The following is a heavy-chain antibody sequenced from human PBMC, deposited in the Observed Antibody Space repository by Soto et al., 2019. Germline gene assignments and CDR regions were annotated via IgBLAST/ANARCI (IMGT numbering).Heavy chain of an antibody. V-gene: IGHV3-23*01. Sequence: EVQLLESGGGLVQPGGSLRVSCAASGFTFSSYAMSWVRQAPGKGLEGVSAISGSGGSTYYADSVKGRFTISRDNSKNTLYLQMNSLRAEDTAVYYCARDMYSSSWYVSYYSMDVWGQGTTVTVSS. D-gene: IGHD6-13*01. CDR1: GFTFSSYA. CDR2: ISGSGGST. J-gene: IGHJ6*02. CDR3: ARDMYSSSWYVSYYSMDV.